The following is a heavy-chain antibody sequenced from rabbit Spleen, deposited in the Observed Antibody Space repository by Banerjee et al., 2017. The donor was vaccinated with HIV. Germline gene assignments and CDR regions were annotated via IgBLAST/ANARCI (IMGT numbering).Heavy chain of an antibody. CDR3: ARDGAGSTYWWYFNL. V-gene: IGHV1S45*01. CDR2: IYAGSSGGT. J-gene: IGHJ4*01. Sequence: QEQLEESGGDLVKPGASLTLTCTASGFSFSSGYYMCWVRQAPGKGLEWIACIYAGSSGGTYYASWAKGRFTISKTSSTTVTLQMTSLTAADTATYFCARDGAGSTYWWYFNLWGQGTLVTVS. CDR1: GFSFSSGYY. D-gene: IGHD8-1*01.